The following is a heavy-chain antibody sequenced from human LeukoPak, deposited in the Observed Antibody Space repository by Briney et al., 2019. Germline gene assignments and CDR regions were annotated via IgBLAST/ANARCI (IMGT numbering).Heavy chain of an antibody. CDR2: IYSGGST. D-gene: IGHD6-6*01. CDR3: ARGGEIEYSSSLHFDY. J-gene: IGHJ4*02. Sequence: GGSLRLSCAASGFTVSSNYMSWVRQAPGKGLEWVSVIYSGGSTYYADSVKGRFTISRDNSKNTLYLQMNSLRAEDTAVYYCARGGEIEYSSSLHFDYWGQGTLVTDSS. CDR1: GFTVSSNY. V-gene: IGHV3-53*01.